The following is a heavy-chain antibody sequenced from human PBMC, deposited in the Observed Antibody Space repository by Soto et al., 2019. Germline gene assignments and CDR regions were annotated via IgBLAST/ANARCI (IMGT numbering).Heavy chain of an antibody. CDR1: GGSISSGGYS. Sequence: SESLSLTCAVSGGSISSGGYSWRWIRQPPGKGLEWIGYIYHSGSTYYNPSLKSRVTLSVDRSKNQFSLKLSSVTAADTAVYYCASYNWNANWFDPWGQGTLVTVSS. D-gene: IGHD1-20*01. CDR2: IYHSGST. CDR3: ASYNWNANWFDP. V-gene: IGHV4-30-2*01. J-gene: IGHJ5*02.